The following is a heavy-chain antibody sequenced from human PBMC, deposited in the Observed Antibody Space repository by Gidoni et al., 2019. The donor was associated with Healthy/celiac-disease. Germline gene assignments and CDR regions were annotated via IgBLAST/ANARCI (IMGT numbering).Heavy chain of an antibody. V-gene: IGHV3-33*01. J-gene: IGHJ4*02. CDR1: GLSFSSYG. Sequence: QVQLVESGGGVVQPGRSLRPSCAASGLSFSSYGMHWVRQAPGKGLGWVAVIWYDGSNKYYADSVKGRFTISRDNSKNTLYLQMNSLRAEDTAVYYCAREGLHSSGYYFDYWGQGTLVTVSS. D-gene: IGHD3-22*01. CDR3: AREGLHSSGYYFDY. CDR2: IWYDGSNK.